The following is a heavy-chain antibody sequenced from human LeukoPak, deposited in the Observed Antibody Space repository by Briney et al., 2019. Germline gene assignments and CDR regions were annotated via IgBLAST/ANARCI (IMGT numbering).Heavy chain of an antibody. V-gene: IGHV3-9*01. Sequence: PGGSLRLSCAASGFTFDDYAMHWVRQAPGKGLEWVSGISWNSGSIGYADSVKGRFTISRDNAKNSLYLQMNSLRAEDTALYYCARPRIAVAPWYFDLWGRGTLVTVSS. CDR1: GFTFDDYA. CDR2: ISWNSGSI. CDR3: ARPRIAVAPWYFDL. J-gene: IGHJ2*01. D-gene: IGHD6-19*01.